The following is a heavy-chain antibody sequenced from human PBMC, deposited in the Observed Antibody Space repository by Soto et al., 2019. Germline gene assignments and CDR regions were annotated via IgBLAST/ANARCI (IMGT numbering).Heavy chain of an antibody. CDR2: ISAYNGNT. V-gene: IGHV1-18*04. CDR3: ARDIAAAGTHYYYGMDV. D-gene: IGHD6-13*01. CDR1: GYTLTSYS. J-gene: IGHJ6*02. Sequence: QVQLVQSGAEVKKPGASVKVSCKASGYTLTSYSISWVRQAPGQGLQWMGWISAYNGNTNYAQKLQGRVTMTTDTSTSTAYMELRSLRSDDTAVYYCARDIAAAGTHYYYGMDVWGQGTTVTVSS.